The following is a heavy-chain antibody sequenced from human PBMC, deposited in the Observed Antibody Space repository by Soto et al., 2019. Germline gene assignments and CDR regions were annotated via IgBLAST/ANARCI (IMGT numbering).Heavy chain of an antibody. J-gene: IGHJ6*02. CDR3: AREWGILPSGMAV. CDR1: GFTVSSNY. CDR2: IYSGGST. Sequence: EVQLVESGGGLVQPGGSLRLSCAASGFTVSSNYMSWVRQAPGKGLEWVSVIYSGGSTYYADSVKGRFTISRHNSKNTLYLQMNGLRAEGTAVYYCAREWGILPSGMAVWGQGTTVTVSS. V-gene: IGHV3-53*04. D-gene: IGHD2-15*01.